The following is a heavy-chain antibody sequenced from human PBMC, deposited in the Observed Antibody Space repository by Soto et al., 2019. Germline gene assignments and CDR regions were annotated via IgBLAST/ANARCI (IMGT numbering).Heavy chain of an antibody. J-gene: IGHJ5*02. CDR3: ARDYSTVRGVSRHWFDP. Sequence: QVQLVQSGAEVKKPGASVKVSCKASGYTFTSYGISWVRQAPGQGLEWMGWISAYNGNTNYAQKLQGRVTMTTDTSTSTAYMELRSLSSDDTAVYYCARDYSTVRGVSRHWFDPWGQGTLVTVSS. CDR2: ISAYNGNT. D-gene: IGHD3-10*01. V-gene: IGHV1-18*01. CDR1: GYTFTSYG.